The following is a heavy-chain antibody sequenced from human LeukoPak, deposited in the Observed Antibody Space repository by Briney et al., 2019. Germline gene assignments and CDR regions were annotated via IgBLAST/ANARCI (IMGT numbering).Heavy chain of an antibody. J-gene: IGHJ4*02. V-gene: IGHV3-11*05. D-gene: IGHD3-9*01. CDR1: GFSFSSYA. Sequence: GGSLRLSCAASGFSFSSYAMSWVRQAPGKGLEWVSYISSSSSYTNYADSVKGRFTISRDNAKNSLYLQMNSLRAEDTAVYYCARAPPDYDILTGYSFDYWGQGTLVTVSS. CDR3: ARAPPDYDILTGYSFDY. CDR2: ISSSSSYT.